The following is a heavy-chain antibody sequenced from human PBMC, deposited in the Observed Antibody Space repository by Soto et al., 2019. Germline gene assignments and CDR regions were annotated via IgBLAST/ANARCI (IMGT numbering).Heavy chain of an antibody. J-gene: IGHJ4*02. CDR1: GDTFSNYA. Sequence: QVQLVQSGAEEKKPGSSVKVSCKASGDTFSNYAISWVRQAPGQGLEWMGGIIPIFGTANYAQKFQGRVTITADESTTTAYMELSSLRSEDTAVYYCARRYSGYDPTPFDYWGQGTLVTVSS. CDR2: IIPIFGTA. D-gene: IGHD5-12*01. CDR3: ARRYSGYDPTPFDY. V-gene: IGHV1-69*12.